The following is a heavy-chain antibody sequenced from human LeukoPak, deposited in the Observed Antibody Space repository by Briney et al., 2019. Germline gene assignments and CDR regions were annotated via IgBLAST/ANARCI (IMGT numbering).Heavy chain of an antibody. V-gene: IGHV3-23*01. CDR1: GFTFSSYA. Sequence: PGGSLRLSCAVSGFTFSSYAMNWVRQAPGKGLEWVSAISGSGGSTYYADSVKGRFTISRDNSKNTLYLQMNSLRAEDTAVYYCARDQRYCSSSSCPWEPFDYWGQGTLVTVSS. CDR2: ISGSGGST. D-gene: IGHD2-2*01. J-gene: IGHJ4*02. CDR3: ARDQRYCSSSSCPWEPFDY.